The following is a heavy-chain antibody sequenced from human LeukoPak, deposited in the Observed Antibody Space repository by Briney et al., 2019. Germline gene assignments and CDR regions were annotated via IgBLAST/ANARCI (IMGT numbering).Heavy chain of an antibody. Sequence: GGSLRLSCAASGFTFSSYEMNWVRQAPGKGLEWVANIKQDGSEKYYVDSVKGRFTISRDNAKNSLYLQMNSLRAEDTAVYYCARVHRLGFDYWGQGPLVTVSS. CDR2: IKQDGSEK. J-gene: IGHJ4*02. CDR1: GFTFSSYE. CDR3: ARVHRLGFDY. V-gene: IGHV3-7*01. D-gene: IGHD6-19*01.